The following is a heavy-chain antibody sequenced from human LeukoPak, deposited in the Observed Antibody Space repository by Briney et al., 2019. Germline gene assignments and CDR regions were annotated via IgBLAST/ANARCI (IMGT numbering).Heavy chain of an antibody. CDR1: GGSFSGYY. CDR2: INHSGST. CDR3: ARARFYYYYYYMDV. Sequence: SETLSLTCAVYGGSFSGYYWSWIRQPPGKGLEWIGEINHSGSTNYNPSPKSRVTISVDTSKNQFSLKLSSVTAADTAVYYCARARFYYYYYYMDVWGKGTTVTVSS. J-gene: IGHJ6*03. V-gene: IGHV4-34*01.